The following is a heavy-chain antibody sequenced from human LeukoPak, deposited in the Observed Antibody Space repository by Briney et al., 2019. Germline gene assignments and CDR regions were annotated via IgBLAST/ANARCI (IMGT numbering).Heavy chain of an antibody. CDR1: GFTFSTYS. Sequence: GGSLRLSCAASGFTFSTYSMNWVRQAPGKGLEWVSSISSSSGYIYYADSVNPPLPLSIDNANNSLYLQMNSLRAEDTSVYYCARDRGHSGYCSGGSCNWDLDYWGQGTLVTVSS. CDR3: ARDRGHSGYCSGGSCNWDLDY. J-gene: IGHJ4*02. V-gene: IGHV3-21*01. D-gene: IGHD2-15*01. CDR2: ISSSSGYI.